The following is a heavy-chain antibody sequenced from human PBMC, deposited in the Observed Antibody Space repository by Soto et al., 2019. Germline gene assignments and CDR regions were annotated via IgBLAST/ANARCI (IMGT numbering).Heavy chain of an antibody. J-gene: IGHJ4*02. Sequence: QVQLQQWGAGLLKPSETLSLTCAVYGGSFSDFYWTWIRQLPGKGLEWIGEINHSGNTNYNPSLKSRVAISVDTSKIQFSLNLDSVTAADTAVYYCGPRGAVADPRGYWGQGTLVTVSS. CDR2: INHSGNT. V-gene: IGHV4-34*01. CDR3: GPRGAVADPRGY. CDR1: GGSFSDFY. D-gene: IGHD6-19*01.